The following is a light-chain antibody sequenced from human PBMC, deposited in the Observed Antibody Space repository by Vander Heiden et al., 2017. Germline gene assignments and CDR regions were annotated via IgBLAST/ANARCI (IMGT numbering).Light chain of an antibody. CDR2: EVS. CDR1: SSDVGGYNY. Sequence: QSALTQPASVPGSPGQSITISCTGTSSDVGGYNYVSWYQQNPGKAPKLMIYEVSNRPSGVSNRFSGSKSGNTASLTISGLQAEDEADYYCSSYTSSSTLDVFGTGTKVTVL. V-gene: IGLV2-14*01. CDR3: SSYTSSSTLDV. J-gene: IGLJ1*01.